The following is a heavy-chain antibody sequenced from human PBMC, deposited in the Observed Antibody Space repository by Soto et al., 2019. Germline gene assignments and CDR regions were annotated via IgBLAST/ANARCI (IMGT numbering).Heavy chain of an antibody. Sequence: QVQLVQSGAEVRKPGSSVKVSCKASGDTFMYYAFTWVRQAPGQGLEWVGQAIPVFGTTNHAQKYQGRVTCPEDESTSTAYMEWSSLRFEDTAVYFCARTYIAASRPTASDLWGQGTMVTVSS. V-gene: IGHV1-69*01. J-gene: IGHJ3*01. CDR2: AIPVFGTT. CDR1: GDTFMYYA. D-gene: IGHD6-13*01. CDR3: ARTYIAASRPTASDL.